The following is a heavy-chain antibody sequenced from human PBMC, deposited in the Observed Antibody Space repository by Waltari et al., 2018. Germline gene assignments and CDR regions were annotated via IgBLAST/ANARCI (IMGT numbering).Heavy chain of an antibody. CDR2: IYHSGST. J-gene: IGHJ4*02. CDR3: ARRLERGSYFDY. CDR1: GYSISSGSY. D-gene: IGHD3-16*01. Sequence: QVQLQESGPGLVKPSETLSLTCAVSGYSISSGSYWGWLRQPPGKGLEWIGSIYHSGSTYYNPSLKSRVTISVDTSKNQFSLKLSSVTAADTAVYYCARRLERGSYFDYWGQGTLVTVSS. V-gene: IGHV4-38-2*01.